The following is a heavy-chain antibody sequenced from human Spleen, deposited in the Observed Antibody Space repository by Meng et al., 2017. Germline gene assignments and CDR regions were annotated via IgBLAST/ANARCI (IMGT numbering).Heavy chain of an antibody. CDR2: IYYSVGT. CDR3: ARGKGYSSGWTDWYFDL. CDR1: GGSISSDVYY. V-gene: IGHV4-31*03. J-gene: IGHJ2*01. D-gene: IGHD6-19*01. Sequence: VPLLEPGPGLVKPSQTLSLTCTVSGGSISSDVYYWNWIRQHPGKGLEWIGYIYYSVGTYYNPSLKSRVTISIDTSKNHFSLRLTSVTAADTAVYYCARGKGYSSGWTDWYFDLWGRGTLVTVSS.